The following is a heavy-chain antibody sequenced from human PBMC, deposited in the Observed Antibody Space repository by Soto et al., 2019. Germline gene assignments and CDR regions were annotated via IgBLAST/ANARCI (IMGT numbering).Heavy chain of an antibody. CDR3: AKDPYYGSGSYDDAFDI. J-gene: IGHJ3*02. Sequence: GGLRLSCAASGFTFSSYAMSWVRQAPGKGLEWVSAISGSGGSTYYADSVKGRFTISRDNSKNTLYLQMNSLRAEDTAVYYCAKDPYYGSGSYDDAFDIWGQGTMVTVSS. D-gene: IGHD3-10*01. CDR2: ISGSGGST. V-gene: IGHV3-23*01. CDR1: GFTFSSYA.